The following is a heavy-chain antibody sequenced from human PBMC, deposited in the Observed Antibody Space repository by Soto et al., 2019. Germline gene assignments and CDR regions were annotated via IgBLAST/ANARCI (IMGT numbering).Heavy chain of an antibody. CDR1: GYTFTGYY. CDR2: ISTYNGNT. V-gene: IGHV1-18*04. J-gene: IGHJ5*02. CDR3: ARVTRGSGDWFDP. D-gene: IGHD6-19*01. Sequence: GASVKVSCKASGYTFTGYYMHWVRQAPGQGLEWMGWISTYNGNTKYAQNVQGRVSMTTDTSTSTAYMELRSLKSDDTAVYYCARVTRGSGDWFDPWGQGTLVTVSS.